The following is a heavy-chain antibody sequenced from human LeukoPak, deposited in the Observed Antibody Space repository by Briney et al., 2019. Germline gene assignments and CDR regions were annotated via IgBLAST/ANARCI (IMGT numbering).Heavy chain of an antibody. CDR2: INPKSGGT. J-gene: IGHJ2*01. V-gene: IGHV1-2*02. CDR1: GYTFTPYY. D-gene: IGHD7-27*01. Sequence: PRASVKVSCKASGYTFTPYYMHWVRQAPGQGLEWMGWINPKSGGTNYAQKFQGRVTMTTDTSISTAYMDLSRLTSDDTAVYYCARGGLGIGGYWYFDLWGRGTLVTVSS. CDR3: ARGGLGIGGYWYFDL.